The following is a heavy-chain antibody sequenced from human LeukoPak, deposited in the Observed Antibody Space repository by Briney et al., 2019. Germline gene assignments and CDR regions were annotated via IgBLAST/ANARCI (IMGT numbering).Heavy chain of an antibody. CDR2: ISSSSSYI. CDR3: ARTRPGEYAFDI. D-gene: IGHD3-10*01. V-gene: IGHV3-21*01. CDR1: GFTFSSYS. Sequence: GFLRLSCAASGFTFSSYSMNWVRQAPGKGLEWVSSISSSSSYIYYADSVKGRFTISRDNAKNSLYLQMNSLRAEDTAVYYCARTRPGEYAFDIWGQGTMVTVSS. J-gene: IGHJ3*02.